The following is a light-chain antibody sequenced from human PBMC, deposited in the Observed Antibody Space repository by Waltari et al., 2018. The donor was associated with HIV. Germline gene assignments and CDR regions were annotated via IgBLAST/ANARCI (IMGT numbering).Light chain of an antibody. CDR1: QSISSN. V-gene: IGKV3-15*01. J-gene: IGKJ1*01. CDR3: KQYNDWLSWT. CDR2: DAS. Sequence: EIVMTQSPATLSVSPGQRATVPCWASQSISSNLAWYQQRPGQAPRLLVYDASTRVAGIPARFSASGFATEFTLTISSLQSEDFAVYYCKQYNDWLSWTFGQGTKVEMK.